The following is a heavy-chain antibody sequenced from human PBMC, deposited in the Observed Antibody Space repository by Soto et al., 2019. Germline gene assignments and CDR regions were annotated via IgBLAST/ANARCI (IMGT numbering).Heavy chain of an antibody. CDR2: ISAYNGNT. J-gene: IGHJ5*02. V-gene: IGHV1-18*01. D-gene: IGHD3-10*01. CDR3: ARGVGSGSYYNQYNWFDP. CDR1: GYTFTNYG. Sequence: QVQLVQSGAEVKKPGASVKVSCKASGYTFTNYGISWVRQAPGQGLGWMGWISAYNGNTKYAQKLQGRVTMTTDTSTSTAYRELRSLRSDDTAVYYCARGVGSGSYYNQYNWFDPWGQGTLVTVSS.